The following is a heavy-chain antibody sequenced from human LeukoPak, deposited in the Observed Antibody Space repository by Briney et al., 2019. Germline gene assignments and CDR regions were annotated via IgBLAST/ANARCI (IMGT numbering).Heavy chain of an antibody. D-gene: IGHD3-10*01. J-gene: IGHJ3*02. Sequence: SETLSLTCTVSGGSISSHYWSWIRQPPGRGLEWIGYIYYSGSTNYNPSLKSRVTISVDTSKNQFSLKLSSVTAADAAVYYCARVLLWFGELLPAFDIWGQGTMVTVSS. V-gene: IGHV4-59*11. CDR1: GGSISSHY. CDR2: IYYSGST. CDR3: ARVLLWFGELLPAFDI.